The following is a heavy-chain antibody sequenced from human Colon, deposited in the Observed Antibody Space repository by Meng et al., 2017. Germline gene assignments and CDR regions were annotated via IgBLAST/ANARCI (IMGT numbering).Heavy chain of an antibody. D-gene: IGHD6-19*01. V-gene: IGHV4-4*02. CDR1: GGSISSSNY. CDR3: ARHGGWHFDY. CDR2: IYLSGSP. Sequence: LRESGPGLVGPSGTLSPTCAVSGGSISSSNYWSWVRQPPGKGLEWIGQIYLSGSPSYNPSLESRVTISVDKSKNQLSLRLTSVTAADTAIYYCARHGGWHFDYWGQGTLVTVSS. J-gene: IGHJ4*02.